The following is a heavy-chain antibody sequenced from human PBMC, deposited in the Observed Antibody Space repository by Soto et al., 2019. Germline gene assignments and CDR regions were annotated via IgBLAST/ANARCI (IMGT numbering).Heavy chain of an antibody. CDR2: IIPIFGTA. J-gene: IGHJ6*02. V-gene: IGHV1-69*12. CDR1: GVSFSNDA. CDR3: ARVRREVCFRTRFYGYYGMDV. Sequence: QVQPVQSGAEVKKPGSSVKVSCKASGVSFSNDAISWVRQAPGKGLEWMGGIIPIFGTANTAQKFQGRVTITADESTSTAYMELSSLRSEDTAVYYCARVRREVCFRTRFYGYYGMDVWGQGTTVTVSS. D-gene: IGHD2-2*01.